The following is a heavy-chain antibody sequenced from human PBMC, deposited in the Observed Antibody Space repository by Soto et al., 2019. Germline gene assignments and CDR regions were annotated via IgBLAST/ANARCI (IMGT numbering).Heavy chain of an antibody. CDR2: IWNDGSNK. J-gene: IGHJ4*02. CDR3: ARDMGYCSGGTCYYFDY. CDR1: GFTFNNYV. V-gene: IGHV3-33*01. D-gene: IGHD2-15*01. Sequence: PGGSLRLSCAASGFTFNNYVMHWVRQAPGKGLEWVAVIWNDGSNKYYADSVKGRFTVSRDNSKNTLYLQMNSLRAEDTAVYYCARDMGYCSGGTCYYFDYWGKGTLVTVSS.